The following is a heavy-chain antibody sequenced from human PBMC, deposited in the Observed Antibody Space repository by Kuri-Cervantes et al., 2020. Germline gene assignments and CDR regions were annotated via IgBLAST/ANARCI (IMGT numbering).Heavy chain of an antibody. CDR1: GYTFTNFA. J-gene: IGHJ4*02. Sequence: ASVKVSCKASGYTFTNFAIGWVRQAPGQPFEWMGWINPNSGGTNYAQKFQGWVTMTRDTSISTAYMELSRLRSDDTAVYYCARGGAAAGSYYFDYWGQGTLVTVSS. CDR3: ARGGAAAGSYYFDY. D-gene: IGHD6-13*01. V-gene: IGHV1-2*04. CDR2: INPNSGGT.